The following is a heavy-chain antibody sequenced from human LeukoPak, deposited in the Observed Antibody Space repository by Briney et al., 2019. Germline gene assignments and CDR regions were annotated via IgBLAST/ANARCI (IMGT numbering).Heavy chain of an antibody. D-gene: IGHD7-27*01. CDR3: ARSGRALNWFDP. CDR1: GGSIRRYY. CDR2: IYYSGST. Sequence: SETLSLTCTVSGGSIRRYYWSWIRQPPGKGLEWIGYIYYSGSTNYNPSLKSRVTISVDTSKNQFSLKLSSVTAADTAVYYCARSGRALNWFDPWGQGTLVTVSS. J-gene: IGHJ5*02. V-gene: IGHV4-59*01.